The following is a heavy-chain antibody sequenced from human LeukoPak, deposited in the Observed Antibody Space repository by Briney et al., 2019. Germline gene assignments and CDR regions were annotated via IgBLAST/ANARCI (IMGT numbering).Heavy chain of an antibody. V-gene: IGHV4-59*08. CDR2: IYHTGST. CDR1: GGSISNYF. CDR3: ARHDSGYDYPLDY. J-gene: IGHJ4*02. Sequence: SETLSLTCTVSGGSISNYFWSWIRQPPGKGLEWIGYIYHTGSTNYNPSLKSRVTISVDTSKNQFSLKLSSMIAADTAVYYCARHDSGYDYPLDYWGQGILVTVSS. D-gene: IGHD5-12*01.